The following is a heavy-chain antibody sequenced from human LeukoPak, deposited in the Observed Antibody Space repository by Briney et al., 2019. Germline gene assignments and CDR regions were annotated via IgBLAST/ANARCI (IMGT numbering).Heavy chain of an antibody. CDR3: ARRYDSSFSFDY. D-gene: IGHD3-22*01. CDR1: GFTFSSYG. Sequence: GGSLRLSCAASGFTFSSYGMHWVRQAPGKGLEWVAVISYDGSNKYYADSVKGRFTISRDNSKNTLYLQMNSLRAEDTAVYYCARRYDSSFSFDYWGQGTLVTVSS. V-gene: IGHV3-30*03. J-gene: IGHJ4*02. CDR2: ISYDGSNK.